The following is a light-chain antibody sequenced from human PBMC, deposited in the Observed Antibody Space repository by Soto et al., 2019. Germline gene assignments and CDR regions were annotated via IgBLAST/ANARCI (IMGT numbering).Light chain of an antibody. V-gene: IGLV2-14*01. CDR3: SSYTISNPLV. CDR1: SSDVGGYNF. Sequence: QSALTQPASVSGSPGQSITISCTGTSSDVGGYNFVSWYQQHPGKAPKLMIYDVSNRPSGVSIRFSGSKSGNTASLTISGLHAEDEADYYCSSYTISNPLVFGGGTKVTV. J-gene: IGLJ2*01. CDR2: DVS.